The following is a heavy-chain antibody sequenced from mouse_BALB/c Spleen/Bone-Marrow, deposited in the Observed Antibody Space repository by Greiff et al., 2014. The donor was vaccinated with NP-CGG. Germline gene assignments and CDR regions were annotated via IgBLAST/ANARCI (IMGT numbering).Heavy chain of an antibody. CDR3: ARQGYYRYDGRGFDY. V-gene: IGHV5-9-1*01. CDR1: GFTFSSYA. CDR2: ISSGGSYT. J-gene: IGHJ2*01. D-gene: IGHD2-14*01. Sequence: EVMLVESGGGLVKPGGSLKLSCAASGFTFSSYAMSWVRQTPEKRLEWVATISSGGSYTYYPDSVKGRFTISRDNAKNTLYLQMSSLRSEDTAMYYCARQGYYRYDGRGFDYWGQGTTLTVSS.